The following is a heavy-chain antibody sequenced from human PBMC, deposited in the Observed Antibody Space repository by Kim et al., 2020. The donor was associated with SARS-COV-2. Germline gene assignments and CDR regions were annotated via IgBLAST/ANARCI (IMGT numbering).Heavy chain of an antibody. CDR3: AREGSVSYNWFDP. J-gene: IGHJ5*02. V-gene: IGHV1-3*01. Sequence: ASVKVSCKASGYTFDTYSLYWVRQAPGQRFEWMGWINGCNVNTRYSQNFQGRVTITRDTSVTTAYMELSSLTSKDTAVYYCAREGSVSYNWFDPWGQGTLVTVSS. CDR2: INGCNVNT. CDR1: GYTFDTYS. D-gene: IGHD3-10*01.